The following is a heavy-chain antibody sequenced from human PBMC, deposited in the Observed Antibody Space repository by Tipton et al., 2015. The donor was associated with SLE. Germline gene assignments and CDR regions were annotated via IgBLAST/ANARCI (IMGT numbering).Heavy chain of an antibody. D-gene: IGHD2-2*01. V-gene: IGHV4-4*07. Sequence: TLSLTCTVSGGSISSYYWSWIRQPAGKGLEWVGRIYTSWSTNYNPSPKRRVTISVDTSKDQFSLQVSSVTAADTAVYYCAKCGWSSTGAVDIWSQGTMVTVPS. CDR3: AKCGWSSTGAVDI. J-gene: IGHJ3*02. CDR1: GGSISSYY. CDR2: IYTSWST.